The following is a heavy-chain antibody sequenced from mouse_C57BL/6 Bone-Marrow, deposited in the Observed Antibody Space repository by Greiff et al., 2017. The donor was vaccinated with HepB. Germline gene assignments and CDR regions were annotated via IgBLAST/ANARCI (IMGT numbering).Heavy chain of an antibody. CDR3: ARQENGYYSNY. V-gene: IGHV5-2*01. J-gene: IGHJ2*01. Sequence: EVKLMESGGGLVQPGESLKLSCESNEYEFPSHDMSWVRKTPEKRLELVAAINSDGGSTYYPDTMDRRFIISKDNTKQTLYLQMSSLRSEDTALYYCARQENGYYSNYWGQGTTLTVSS. D-gene: IGHD2-3*01. CDR2: INSDGGST. CDR1: EYEFPSHD.